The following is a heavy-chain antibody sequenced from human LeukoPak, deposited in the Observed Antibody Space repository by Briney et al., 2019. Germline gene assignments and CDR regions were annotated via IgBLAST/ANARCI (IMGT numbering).Heavy chain of an antibody. Sequence: PGGSLRLSCAASGFLFSQYGMSWVRQAPGKGLGWVGNIKEDGSETYYADSVKGRFLISRDNAQNSLYLEMNFVTPEDTAVYYCAREWLISPPEITVLFDFWGQGTRVTVSS. CDR2: IKEDGSET. D-gene: IGHD3-16*01. J-gene: IGHJ4*02. CDR3: AREWLISPPEITVLFDF. CDR1: GFLFSQYG. V-gene: IGHV3-7*01.